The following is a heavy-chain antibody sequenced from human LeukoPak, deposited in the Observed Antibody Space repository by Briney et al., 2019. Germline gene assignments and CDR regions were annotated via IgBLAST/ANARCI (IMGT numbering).Heavy chain of an antibody. CDR1: GFTFSSYA. CDR3: ARMDSGSYGDY. CDR2: ISGSGGST. Sequence: GGSLRLSCAASGFTFSSYAMSWVRQAPGKGLEWVSAISGSGGSTYYADSVKGRSTISRDNSKNTLYLQMNSLRAEDTAVYYCARMDSGSYGDYWGQGTLVTVSS. V-gene: IGHV3-23*01. J-gene: IGHJ4*02. D-gene: IGHD1-26*01.